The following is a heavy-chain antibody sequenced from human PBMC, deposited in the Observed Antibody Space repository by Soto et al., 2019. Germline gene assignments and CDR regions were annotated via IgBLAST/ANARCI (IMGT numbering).Heavy chain of an antibody. Sequence: QVQLVESGGGVVQPGRSLRLSCAASGFAFSSYGMHWVRQAPSKGLEWVAIIWYDGSNKYYADSVKGRFTISRDNSKNTLYLQMNSLRAEDTAVYYCARDSEGSMEVGGWFDPWGQGTLVTVSS. J-gene: IGHJ5*02. V-gene: IGHV3-33*01. D-gene: IGHD2-15*01. CDR1: GFAFSSYG. CDR3: ARDSEGSMEVGGWFDP. CDR2: IWYDGSNK.